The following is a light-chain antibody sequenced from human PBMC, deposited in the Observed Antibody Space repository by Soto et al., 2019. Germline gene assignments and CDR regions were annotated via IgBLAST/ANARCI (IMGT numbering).Light chain of an antibody. V-gene: IGKV1-39*01. CDR2: GAF. Sequence: DIPMTQSPSSLSASVGDRVTITCRARQTIYTFLNWYQQKPWKAPSLLIYGAFILQDGLPSRFSVSGSVTDFTLTISSLQPEDCANYQCQESHCGLRTFGQGTKLEIK. J-gene: IGKJ2*01. CDR1: QTIYTF. CDR3: QESHCGLRT.